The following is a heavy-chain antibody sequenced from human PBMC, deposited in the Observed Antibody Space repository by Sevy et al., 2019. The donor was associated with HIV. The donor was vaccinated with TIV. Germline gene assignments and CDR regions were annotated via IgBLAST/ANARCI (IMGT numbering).Heavy chain of an antibody. CDR3: AGPILTYNNGWSYYDY. V-gene: IGHV4-39*01. J-gene: IGHJ4*02. D-gene: IGHD6-19*01. CDR2: INYSGIT. CDR1: GASISSSGYY. Sequence: SETLSLTCTVSGASISSSGYYWGWIRQPPGKGLEWIASINYSGITFYNPSLKSRITISADTSKNQFSLDLNSVPAADTAIYYCAGPILTYNNGWSYYDYWGQGTVVTVSS.